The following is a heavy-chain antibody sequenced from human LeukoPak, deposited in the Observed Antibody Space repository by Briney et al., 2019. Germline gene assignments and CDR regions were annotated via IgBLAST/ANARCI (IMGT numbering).Heavy chain of an antibody. Sequence: GGSLRLSCAASRFTFSNCAMSWVRQAPGQGLEWVAVISYDGSNKYYADSVKGRFTISRDNSKNTLYLQMNSLRAEDTAVYYCAKEPGYCSSTSCPGGVFSYGMDVWGKGTTVTVSS. CDR1: RFTFSNCA. D-gene: IGHD2-2*01. V-gene: IGHV3-30*04. CDR3: AKEPGYCSSTSCPGGVFSYGMDV. J-gene: IGHJ6*04. CDR2: ISYDGSNK.